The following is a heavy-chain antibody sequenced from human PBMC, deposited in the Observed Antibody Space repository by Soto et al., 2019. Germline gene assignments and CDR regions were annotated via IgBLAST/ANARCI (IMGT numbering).Heavy chain of an antibody. CDR3: AYRPSGGEDY. CDR1: GGTFSSYT. CDR2: IIPILGIA. Sequence: QVQLVQSGAEVKKPGSSVKVSCKASGGTFSSYTISWVRQAPGQGLEWMGRIIPILGIANYAQKFQSRVTITADKSTSTAYMELSSLRSDDTAAYYCAYRPSGGEDYWGQGTLVTVSS. D-gene: IGHD3-16*01. J-gene: IGHJ4*02. V-gene: IGHV1-69*02.